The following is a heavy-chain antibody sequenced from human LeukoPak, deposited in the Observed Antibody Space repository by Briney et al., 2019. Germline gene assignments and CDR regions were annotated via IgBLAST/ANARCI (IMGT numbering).Heavy chain of an antibody. Sequence: ASVKVSCKASGYTFSGYYMHWVRQAPGQGLEWMGWINPNSGGTKYAQKFQGRVTMTRDTSISTAYMELSRLRSDDTAVYYCAREAETTLNWFDPWGQGTQVTVSS. CDR3: AREAETTLNWFDP. CDR1: GYTFSGYY. J-gene: IGHJ5*02. V-gene: IGHV1-2*02. D-gene: IGHD1-1*01. CDR2: INPNSGGT.